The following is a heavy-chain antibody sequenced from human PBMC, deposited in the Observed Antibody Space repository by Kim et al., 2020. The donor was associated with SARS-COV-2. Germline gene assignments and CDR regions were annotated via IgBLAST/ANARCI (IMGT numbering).Heavy chain of an antibody. CDR3: ATEGVNAFDI. V-gene: IGHV3-33*05. Sequence: GGSLRLSCEASGFIFSSYGMHWVRQAPGKGLVWVAVISYDGSNKYYADSVKGRFTISRDNSKNTLYLQMNSLRAEDTAVYYCATEGVNAFDIWGHGRMVAV. D-gene: IGHD2-21*01. CDR1: GFIFSSYG. J-gene: IGHJ3*02. CDR2: ISYDGSNK.